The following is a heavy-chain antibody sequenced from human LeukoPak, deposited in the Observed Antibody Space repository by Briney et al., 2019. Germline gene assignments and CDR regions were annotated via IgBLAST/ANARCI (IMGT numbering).Heavy chain of an antibody. D-gene: IGHD2-15*01. CDR3: AKVWVGTAHFDY. CDR2: LYSGGSA. J-gene: IGHJ4*02. V-gene: IGHV3-66*01. CDR1: GFTVSSNY. Sequence: GGSLRLSCAASGFTVSSNYMNWVRQAPGKGLEWVSVLYSGGSAYYADSVKGRFTISRDNSKNTLYLQMNSLRPEDTAVYYCAKVWVGTAHFDYWGQGTLVTVSS.